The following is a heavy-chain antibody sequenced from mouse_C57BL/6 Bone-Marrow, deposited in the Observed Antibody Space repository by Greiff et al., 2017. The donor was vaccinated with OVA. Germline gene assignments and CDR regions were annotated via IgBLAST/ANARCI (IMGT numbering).Heavy chain of an antibody. J-gene: IGHJ2*01. V-gene: IGHV7-1*01. Sequence: EVMLVESGGGLVQSGRSLRLSCATSGFTFSDFYMEWVRQAPGKGLEWIAASRNKANDYTTEYSASVKGRFIVSRDTSQSILYLQMNALRAEDTAIYYCARDWDFDYWGQGTTLTVSS. CDR1: GFTFSDFY. D-gene: IGHD4-1*01. CDR3: ARDWDFDY. CDR2: SRNKANDYTT.